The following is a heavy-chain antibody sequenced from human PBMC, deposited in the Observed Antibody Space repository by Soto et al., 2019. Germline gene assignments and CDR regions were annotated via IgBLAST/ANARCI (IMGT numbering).Heavy chain of an antibody. D-gene: IGHD5-12*01. CDR1: GGCISSSTYY. CDR2: ISYSGST. Sequence: SETLSLTCTFSGGCISSSTYYWCWIRQTPGKGLEWIGSISYSGSTYYNPSLNSRVTISLATSKHQFSLKLSSVTAADTAVYYCARGYGGYADYWGQGALVTVSS. CDR3: ARGYGGYADY. J-gene: IGHJ4*02. V-gene: IGHV4-39*07.